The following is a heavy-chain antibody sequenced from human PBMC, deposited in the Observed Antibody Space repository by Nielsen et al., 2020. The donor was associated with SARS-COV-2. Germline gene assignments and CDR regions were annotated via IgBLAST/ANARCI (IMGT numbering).Heavy chain of an antibody. CDR2: INPNSGNT. CDR1: GYTFTGYY. Sequence: ASVKVSCKASGYTFTGYYMHWVRQAPGQGLEWMGWINPNSGNTGYAQKFQGRVTMTRNTSISTAYMELSSLRSEDTAVYYCARVEAGSCSSTSGYAGGYYGMDVWGQGTTVTVSS. D-gene: IGHD2-2*01. V-gene: IGHV1-8*02. CDR3: ARVEAGSCSSTSGYAGGYYGMDV. J-gene: IGHJ6*02.